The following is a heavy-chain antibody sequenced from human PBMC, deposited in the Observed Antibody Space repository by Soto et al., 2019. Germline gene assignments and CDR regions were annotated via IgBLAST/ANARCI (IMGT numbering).Heavy chain of an antibody. CDR2: IWYDGSNK. V-gene: IGHV3-33*01. Sequence: VAVIWYDGSNKYYADSVKGRFTISRDNSKNTLYLQMNSLRAEDTAVYYCARDEGCSSTSCYSVGWFDPWGQGTLVTVSS. CDR3: ARDEGCSSTSCYSVGWFDP. D-gene: IGHD2-2*01. J-gene: IGHJ5*02.